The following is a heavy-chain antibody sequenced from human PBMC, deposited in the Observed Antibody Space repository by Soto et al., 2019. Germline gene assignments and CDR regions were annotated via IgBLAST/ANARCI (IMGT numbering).Heavy chain of an antibody. CDR2: ISSGSKTI. CDR1: GFTFSGYS. CDR3: AREDILGVRSFDY. J-gene: IGHJ4*02. D-gene: IGHD3-9*01. V-gene: IGHV3-48*02. Sequence: PGGSLRLSCAASGFTFSGYSVNWVRQAPGKGLEWVAYISSGSKTIYYAESVKGRFTVSRDNARNSQYLQMNSLRDEDTAVYYCAREDILGVRSFDYWGQGXLVTVSS.